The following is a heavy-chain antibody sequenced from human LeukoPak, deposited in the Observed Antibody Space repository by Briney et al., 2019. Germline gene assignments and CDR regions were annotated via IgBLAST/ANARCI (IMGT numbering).Heavy chain of an antibody. Sequence: PGGSLRLSCAASGFTFSSYAMSWVRPAPGRGLGWVSAISGSGGSTDYADSVKGRFTISRDNSKNTLYLQMNSLGAEDTAVYYCAKGTSGWYGDEFDYWGQGTLVAVSS. CDR1: GFTFSSYA. V-gene: IGHV3-23*01. J-gene: IGHJ4*02. D-gene: IGHD6-19*01. CDR3: AKGTSGWYGDEFDY. CDR2: ISGSGGST.